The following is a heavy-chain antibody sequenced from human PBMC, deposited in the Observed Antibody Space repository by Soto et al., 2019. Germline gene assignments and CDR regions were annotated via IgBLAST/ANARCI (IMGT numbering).Heavy chain of an antibody. CDR3: ATRRAPWCSSTDCHGVFDY. CDR2: ISGGGGST. Sequence: PGGSLRLSCAASGLTFSSYGMSWVRQAPGKGLEWVSGISGGGGSTYYADSVKGRFTISRDNAKDTLYLQMISLRAGDTAVYYCATRRAPWCSSTDCHGVFDYWGQGTLVTVSS. CDR1: GLTFSSYG. J-gene: IGHJ4*02. D-gene: IGHD2-2*01. V-gene: IGHV3-23*01.